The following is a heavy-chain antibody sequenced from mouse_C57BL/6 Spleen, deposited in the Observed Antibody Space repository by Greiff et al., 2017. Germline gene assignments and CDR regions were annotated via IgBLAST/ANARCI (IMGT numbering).Heavy chain of an antibody. CDR2: IHPSDSDT. Sequence: QVQLQQPGAELVKPGASVKVSCKASGYTFTNYWMHWVKQRPGQGLEWIGRIHPSDSDTNYNQKFKGKATLTVDKSSSTAYMQLSSLTSEDSAVYYCAIGDYGSSQFAYWGQGTLVTVSA. CDR3: AIGDYGSSQFAY. J-gene: IGHJ3*01. CDR1: GYTFTNYW. V-gene: IGHV1-74*01. D-gene: IGHD1-1*01.